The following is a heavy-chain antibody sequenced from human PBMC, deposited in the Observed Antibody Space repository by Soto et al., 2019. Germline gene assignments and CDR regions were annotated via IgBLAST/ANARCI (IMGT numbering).Heavy chain of an antibody. CDR1: GFTFSSYG. CDR2: IWYDGSNK. D-gene: IGHD6-13*01. J-gene: IGHJ2*01. Sequence: QVQLVESGGGVVQPGRSLRLSCAASGFTFSSYGMHWVRQAPGKGLEWVAVIWYDGSNKYYADSVKGRFTISRDNSKNTLYLQMNSLRAEDTAVYYWAREVGAAEDWYVDLWGRGTLVTVSS. V-gene: IGHV3-33*01. CDR3: AREVGAAEDWYVDL.